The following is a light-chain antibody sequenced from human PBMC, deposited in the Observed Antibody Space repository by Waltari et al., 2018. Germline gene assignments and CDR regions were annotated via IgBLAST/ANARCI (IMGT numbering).Light chain of an antibody. CDR3: ASRGASKV. V-gene: IGLV2-8*01. CDR2: EVS. J-gene: IGLJ2*01. CDR1: SSDLGAYTY. Sequence: QSALTQPPSASGSPGQSVPLSCTGTSSDLGAYTYVSWYQQHPGKAPKLLIYEVSKRASGVPDRFSGSKSGNTASLTVSGLQTEDEADYYCASRGASKVFGGGTKLTVL.